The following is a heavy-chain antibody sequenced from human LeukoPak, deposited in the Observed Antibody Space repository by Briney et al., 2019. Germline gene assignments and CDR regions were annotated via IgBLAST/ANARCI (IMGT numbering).Heavy chain of an antibody. J-gene: IGHJ4*02. Sequence: GGSLRLSYAASGFTFSSSGMYWVRQAPGKGLEWMAVIWYDGSQKWYADSVKGRFTVSRDNSKNTLYLQMNSLRAEDTALYYCARMRGDCSGGSCYCDYWGQGTLVTVSS. CDR1: GFTFSSSG. V-gene: IGHV3-33*03. D-gene: IGHD2-15*01. CDR3: ARMRGDCSGGSCYCDY. CDR2: IWYDGSQK.